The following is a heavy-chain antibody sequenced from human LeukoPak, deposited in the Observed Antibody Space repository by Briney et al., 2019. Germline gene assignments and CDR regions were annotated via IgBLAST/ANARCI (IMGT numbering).Heavy chain of an antibody. V-gene: IGHV4-34*01. D-gene: IGHD3-10*01. CDR3: ARGLSYYYGSGSSLGY. Sequence: SETLSLTCAVYGGSFSGYYWSWIRQPPGKGLEWIGEINHSGSTNYNPSLKSRVTISVDTSKNQFSLRLSSVTAADTAVYYCARGLSYYYGSGSSLGYWGQGTLVTVSS. CDR2: INHSGST. CDR1: GGSFSGYY. J-gene: IGHJ4*02.